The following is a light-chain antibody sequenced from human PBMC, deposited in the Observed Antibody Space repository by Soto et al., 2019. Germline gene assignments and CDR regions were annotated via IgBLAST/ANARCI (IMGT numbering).Light chain of an antibody. V-gene: IGLV2-11*01. Sequence: QSVLTQARSVSGSPGQSVTISCSGISSDVGDYTSVSWYQQHPGKAPKLLIYDVTKRPSGVPDRFSGSKSGNTASLTISGLQAEDEADYYCCSYAGSYTWVFGGGTQLTVL. CDR1: SSDVGDYTS. CDR3: CSYAGSYTWV. J-gene: IGLJ3*02. CDR2: DVT.